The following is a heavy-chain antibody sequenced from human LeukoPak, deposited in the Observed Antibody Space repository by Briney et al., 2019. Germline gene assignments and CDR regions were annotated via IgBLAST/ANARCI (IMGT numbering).Heavy chain of an antibody. V-gene: IGHV3-7*01. CDR3: ARGDYYDSSGYSQYFQH. Sequence: GGSLRLSCAASGFTLSRYWMIWVRQAPGKGLEWVGNVKQDGSATYYLDSVKGRFTISRDNAKNTLYLQMNSLRAEDTAVYYCARGDYYDSSGYSQYFQHWGQGTLVTVSS. J-gene: IGHJ1*01. D-gene: IGHD3-22*01. CDR2: VKQDGSAT. CDR1: GFTLSRYW.